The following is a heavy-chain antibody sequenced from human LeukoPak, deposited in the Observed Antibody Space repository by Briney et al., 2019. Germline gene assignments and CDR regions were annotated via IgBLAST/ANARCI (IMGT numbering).Heavy chain of an antibody. D-gene: IGHD1-1*01. CDR2: IYYSGST. CDR3: ARDPRGGTSRDNWFDP. V-gene: IGHV4-59*01. J-gene: IGHJ5*02. Sequence: SETLSLTCTASGGSISSYYWSWIRQPPGKGLEWIGYIYYSGSTNYNPSLKSRVTISVDTSKNQFSLKLNSVTAADTAVYYCARDPRGGTSRDNWFDPWGQGTLVTVSS. CDR1: GGSISSYY.